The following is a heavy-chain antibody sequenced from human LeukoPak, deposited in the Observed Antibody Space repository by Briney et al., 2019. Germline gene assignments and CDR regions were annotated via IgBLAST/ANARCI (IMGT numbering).Heavy chain of an antibody. V-gene: IGHV3-21*01. CDR3: AREDSYYYGSGSYPFDY. D-gene: IGHD3-10*01. CDR1: GFTFSRYS. J-gene: IGHJ4*02. CDR2: ITSSSTYI. Sequence: GGSLRLSCAASGFTFSRYSVNWVRQAPGKGLEWVSSITSSSTYIYHADSVKGRFTISRDNAKNSLYLQMNSLRAEDTAVYYCAREDSYYYGSGSYPFDYWGQGTLVTVSS.